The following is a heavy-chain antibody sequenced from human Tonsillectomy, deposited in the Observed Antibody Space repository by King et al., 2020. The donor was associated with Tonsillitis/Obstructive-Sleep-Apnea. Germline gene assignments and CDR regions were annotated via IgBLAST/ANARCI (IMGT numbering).Heavy chain of an antibody. D-gene: IGHD4-17*01. J-gene: IGHJ4*02. CDR2: IDPSDSYT. CDR3: ARRIDYGDYVDY. CDR1: GYSFTSYW. V-gene: IGHV5-10-1*01. Sequence: VQLVESGAEVKKPGASLRISCKGSGYSFTSYWISWVRQMPGKGLEWMGRIDPSDSYTNYSPSFQGHVTISADKSISTAYLQWSSLKASDTAMYYCARRIDYGDYVDYWGQGTLVTVSS.